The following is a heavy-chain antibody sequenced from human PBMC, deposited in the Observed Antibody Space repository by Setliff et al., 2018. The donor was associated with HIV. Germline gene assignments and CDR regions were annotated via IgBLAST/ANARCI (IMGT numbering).Heavy chain of an antibody. J-gene: IGHJ4*02. CDR3: ATTYCRGADCPQMYDY. CDR2: VNHSGTT. Sequence: PSETLSLTCAVYGTSFSDYYWTWIRQPPGKGLEWIGEVNHSGTTNYNTSLKSRVTISGDTSKKQFSLKLSSVTAADTAVYYCATTYCRGADCPQMYDYWGQGTLVTVSS. D-gene: IGHD2-21*02. V-gene: IGHV4-34*01. CDR1: GTSFSDYY.